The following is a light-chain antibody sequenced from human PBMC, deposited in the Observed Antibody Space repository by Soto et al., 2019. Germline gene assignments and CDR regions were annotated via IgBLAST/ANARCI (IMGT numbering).Light chain of an antibody. CDR3: LSFVTISTYV. CDR1: SIDVGAHNY. V-gene: IGLV2-14*03. CDR2: DVN. Sequence: QSVLTQPASVSGSPGQSITISCTGTSIDVGAHNYVSWYQQHPDKAPKLILSDVNNRPSGVSSRFSGSKSGNTASLTISGLQAEDEADYFCLSFVTISTYVFGSGTKVTVL. J-gene: IGLJ1*01.